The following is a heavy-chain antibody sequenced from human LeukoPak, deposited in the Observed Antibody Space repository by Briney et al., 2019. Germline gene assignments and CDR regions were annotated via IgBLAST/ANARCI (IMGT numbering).Heavy chain of an antibody. CDR1: GGSISSYY. D-gene: IGHD6-6*01. V-gene: IGHV4-4*07. CDR2: IYTSGST. J-gene: IGHJ4*02. Sequence: KPSETLSLTCTVSGGSISSYYWSWIRQPAGKGLEWIGRIYTSGSTNYNPSLKSRVTMSVDTSKNQFSLKLSSVAAADTAVYYCARDHQGSSEYYFDYWGQGTLVTVSS. CDR3: ARDHQGSSEYYFDY.